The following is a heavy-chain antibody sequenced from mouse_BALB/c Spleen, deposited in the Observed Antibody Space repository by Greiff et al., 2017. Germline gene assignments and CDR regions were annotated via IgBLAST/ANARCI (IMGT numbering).Heavy chain of an antibody. J-gene: IGHJ4*01. CDR3: ARDGIYYGNSRWAMDY. Sequence: QVQLQQPGAELVKPGAPVKLSCKASGYTFTSYWMNWVKQRPGRGLEWIGRIDPSDSETHYNQKFKDKATLTVDKSSSTAYIQLSSLTSEDSAVYYCARDGIYYGNSRWAMDYWGQGTSVTVSS. CDR1: GYTFTSYW. V-gene: IGHV1-69*02. CDR2: IDPSDSET. D-gene: IGHD2-1*01.